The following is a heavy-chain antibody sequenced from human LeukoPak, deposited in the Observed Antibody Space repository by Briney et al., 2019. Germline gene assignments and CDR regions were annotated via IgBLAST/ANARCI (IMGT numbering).Heavy chain of an antibody. CDR2: TYSGGST. Sequence: PGGSLRLSCAASGFTVSSNYMSWVRQAPGKGLEWVSVTYSGGSTYYADSVKGRFTISRDNSKNTLYLQMNSLRAEDTAVYYCARDRIAAPGAGDYWGQGTLSPSPQ. CDR3: ARDRIAAPGAGDY. J-gene: IGHJ4*02. V-gene: IGHV3-53*01. D-gene: IGHD6-25*01. CDR1: GFTVSSNY.